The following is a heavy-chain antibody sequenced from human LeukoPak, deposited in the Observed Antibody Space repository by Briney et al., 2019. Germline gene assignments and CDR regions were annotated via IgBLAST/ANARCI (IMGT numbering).Heavy chain of an antibody. J-gene: IGHJ4*02. CDR2: INHSGST. CDR3: ARASSSWSYFDY. V-gene: IGHV4-34*01. CDR1: GGSFSGYY. Sequence: SETLSLTCAVYGGSFSGYYWCWIRQPPGKGLEWIGEINHSGSTNYNPSLKSRVTISVDTSKNQFSLKLSSVTAADTAVYYCARASSSWSYFDYWGQGTLVTVSS. D-gene: IGHD6-13*01.